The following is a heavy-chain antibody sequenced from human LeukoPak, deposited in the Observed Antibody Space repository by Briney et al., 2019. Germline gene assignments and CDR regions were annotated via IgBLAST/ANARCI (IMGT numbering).Heavy chain of an antibody. J-gene: IGHJ4*02. Sequence: GGSLRLSCAASGFTFSSYSMNWVRQAPGKGLEWVSFISSSSSYIYYADSVKGRFTISRDNAKNSLYLQMNSLRVEDTAVYYCARGSSSWYYFDYWGQGTLVTVSS. CDR3: ARGSSSWYYFDY. CDR2: ISSSSSYI. CDR1: GFTFSSYS. D-gene: IGHD6-13*01. V-gene: IGHV3-21*01.